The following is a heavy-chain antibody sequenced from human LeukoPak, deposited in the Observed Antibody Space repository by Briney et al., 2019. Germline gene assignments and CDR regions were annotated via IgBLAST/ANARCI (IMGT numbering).Heavy chain of an antibody. Sequence: VASVKGSCKASGYTFTRYDINWMRQAPGQGLEWLGWMNPNNGNTGYAQKFQGRVTMTRSTSIDTAYMELNTLTSDDTAAYYCARGFYYYGLNVWGQGTTATVSS. CDR3: ARGFYYYGLNV. V-gene: IGHV1-8*01. J-gene: IGHJ6*02. CDR2: MNPNNGNT. CDR1: GYTFTRYD.